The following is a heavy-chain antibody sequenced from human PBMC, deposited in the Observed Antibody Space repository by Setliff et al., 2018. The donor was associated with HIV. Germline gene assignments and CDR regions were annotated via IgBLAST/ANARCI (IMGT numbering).Heavy chain of an antibody. V-gene: IGHV3-7*03. J-gene: IGHJ6*03. CDR2: IKQDGSEK. CDR3: ARGRRVSSNYYYYYYMDV. Sequence: GGSLRLSCTASQFAFKSYWMTWVRQAPGKGLEWVANIKQDGSEKYCVDSVKGRFTISRDNAKNSLYLQMNSLGAEDTAVYYCARGRRVSSNYYYYYYMDVWGKGTTVTVSS. D-gene: IGHD2-2*01. CDR1: QFAFKSYW.